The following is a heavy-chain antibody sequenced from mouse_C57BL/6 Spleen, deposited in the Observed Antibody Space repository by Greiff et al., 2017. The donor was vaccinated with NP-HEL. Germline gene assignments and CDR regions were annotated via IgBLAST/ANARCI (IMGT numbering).Heavy chain of an antibody. CDR1: GYTFTSYW. J-gene: IGHJ4*01. V-gene: IGHV1-55*01. D-gene: IGHD2-3*01. Sequence: QVQLQQPGAELVKPGASVKMSCKASGYTFTSYWITWVKQRPGQGLEWIGDIYPGSGSTNYNEKFKSKATLTVDTSSSTAYMQLSSLTSEDAAVYYCASLKLIYEGYWGAMDYWGQGTSVTVSS. CDR3: ASLKLIYEGYWGAMDY. CDR2: IYPGSGST.